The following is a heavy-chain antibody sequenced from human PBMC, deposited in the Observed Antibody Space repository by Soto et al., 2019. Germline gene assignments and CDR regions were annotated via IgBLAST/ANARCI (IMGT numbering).Heavy chain of an antibody. D-gene: IGHD3-10*01. CDR3: ARALLSLIEGWIGETNYYFDY. J-gene: IGHJ4*02. CDR2: INHSGST. V-gene: IGHV4-34*01. CDR1: GGSFSGYY. Sequence: SETLSLTCAVYGGSFSGYYWTWIRQPPGTGLEWIGEINHSGSTNYNPSLKSRVTISVDTSKNQFSLKLTSVTAADTAVYYCARALLSLIEGWIGETNYYFDYWGQGTLVTVSS.